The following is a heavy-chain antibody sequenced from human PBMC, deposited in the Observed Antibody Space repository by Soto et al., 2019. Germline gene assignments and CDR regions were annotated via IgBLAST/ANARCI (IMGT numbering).Heavy chain of an antibody. D-gene: IGHD4-17*01. CDR1: GYTFTGYY. CDR3: ARRVDSTTASFDY. J-gene: IGHJ4*02. CDR2: INPNSGGT. V-gene: IGHV1-2*04. Sequence: QVQLVQSGAEVKKPGASVKVSCKASGYTFTGYYLHWVRQAPGQGLEWMGWINPNSGGTNYAQKFQGWVTMTRDTSISTAYMELSRLRSDDTAVYYCARRVDSTTASFDYWGQGTLVTVSS.